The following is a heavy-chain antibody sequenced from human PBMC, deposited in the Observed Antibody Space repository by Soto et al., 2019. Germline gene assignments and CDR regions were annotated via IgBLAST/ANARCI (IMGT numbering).Heavy chain of an antibody. V-gene: IGHV4-30-4*01. D-gene: IGHD4-17*01. Sequence: SETLSLTCTVSGGSISRGDYYWSRIRQPPGKGLEWIGYIYYSGGTYYNPSLKSRVTISVDTSKNQFSLKLSSVTAADTAVYYCARATSSGDFDYWGQGTQVTVSS. CDR2: IYYSGGT. CDR3: ARATSSGDFDY. J-gene: IGHJ4*02. CDR1: GGSISRGDYY.